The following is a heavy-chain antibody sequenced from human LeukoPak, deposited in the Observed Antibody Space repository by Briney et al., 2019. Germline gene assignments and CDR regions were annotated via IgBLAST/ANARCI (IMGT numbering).Heavy chain of an antibody. Sequence: SVKVSCKASGYTFTSYYMHWVRQAPGQGLEWMGGIIPIFGTANYAQKFQGRVTITADESTSTAYMELSSLRSEDTAVYYCARRTTVVGKNWFDPWGQGTLVTVSS. CDR2: IIPIFGTA. CDR1: GYTFTSYY. D-gene: IGHD4-23*01. CDR3: ARRTTVVGKNWFDP. V-gene: IGHV1-69*13. J-gene: IGHJ5*02.